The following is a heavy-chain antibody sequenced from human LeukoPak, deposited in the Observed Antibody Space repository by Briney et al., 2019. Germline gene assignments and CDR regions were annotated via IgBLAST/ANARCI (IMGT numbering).Heavy chain of an antibody. CDR3: ARALTRGGHRPFDY. D-gene: IGHD4-23*01. J-gene: IGHJ4*02. V-gene: IGHV3-48*01. Sequence: GGSLRLSCAASGFAFSSYSMNWVRQAPGKGLEWVSYISSSSSTIYYADSVKGRFTISRDNAKNSLYLQMNSLRAEDTAVYYCARALTRGGHRPFDYWGQGTLVTVSS. CDR1: GFAFSSYS. CDR2: ISSSSSTI.